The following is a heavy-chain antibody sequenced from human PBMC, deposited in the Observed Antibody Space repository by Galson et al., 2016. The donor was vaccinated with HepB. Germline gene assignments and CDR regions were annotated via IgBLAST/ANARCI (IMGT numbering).Heavy chain of an antibody. J-gene: IGHJ5*02. CDR2: IDWNDDK. V-gene: IGHV2-70*01. D-gene: IGHD3-10*01. CDR1: GFSLNTDGMC. CDR3: ARTGQPNGSQSPARYNWFDP. Sequence: PALVTPTQTLTLTCTFSGFSLNTDGMCVSWIRQPPGKALEWLALIDWNDDKYYSTSLKTRLTISKDTYKNQVVLRMTNMDPVDTARYYCARTGQPNGSQSPARYNWFDPWGQGTLVTVSS.